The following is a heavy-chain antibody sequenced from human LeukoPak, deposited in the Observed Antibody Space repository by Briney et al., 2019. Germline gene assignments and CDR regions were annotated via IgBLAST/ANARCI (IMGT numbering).Heavy chain of an antibody. CDR1: GFTFSTHG. V-gene: IGHV3-30*18. CDR2: ISYDGRNT. D-gene: IGHD2-2*01. J-gene: IGHJ4*02. Sequence: PGRSLRLSCAASGFTFSTHGMHWVRQAPGKGLEWLAVISYDGRNTYYADSVKGRLTISRDNSKNTLFLQMNSLRGVDTAVYYCAKDRLVVAPAAMTSNFDYWGQGTLVTVSS. CDR3: AKDRLVVAPAAMTSNFDY.